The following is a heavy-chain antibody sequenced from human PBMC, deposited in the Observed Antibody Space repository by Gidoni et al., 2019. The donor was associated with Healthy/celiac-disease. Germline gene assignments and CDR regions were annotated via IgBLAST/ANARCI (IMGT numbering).Heavy chain of an antibody. V-gene: IGHV4-4*02. CDR3: ARVDFGVVISLGVWFDP. Sequence: QVQLQESGPGLVKPSGTLSLTCAVSGGSLSSSNWWRWVRQPPGKGLEWIGEIYHSGSTNYNPSLKSRVTISVDKSKNQFSLKLSSVTAADTAVYYCARVDFGVVISLGVWFDPWGQGTLVTVSS. D-gene: IGHD3-3*01. CDR2: IYHSGST. J-gene: IGHJ5*02. CDR1: GGSLSSSNW.